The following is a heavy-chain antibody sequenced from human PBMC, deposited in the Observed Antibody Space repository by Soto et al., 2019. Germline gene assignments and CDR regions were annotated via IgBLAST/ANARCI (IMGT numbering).Heavy chain of an antibody. CDR3: ARDRRKDDPLYYMDV. J-gene: IGHJ6*03. CDR2: IYYSGST. D-gene: IGHD3-3*01. V-gene: IGHV4-31*03. CDR1: GGSISSGGYY. Sequence: PSETLSLTCTVSGGSISSGGYYWSWIRQHPGKGLEWIGYIYYSGSTYYNPSLKSRVTISVDTSKNQFSLKLSSVTAADTAVYYCARDRRKDDPLYYMDVWGKGTTVTVSS.